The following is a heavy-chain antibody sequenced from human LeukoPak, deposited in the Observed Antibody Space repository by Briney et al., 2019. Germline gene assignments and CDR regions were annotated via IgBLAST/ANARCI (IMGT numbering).Heavy chain of an antibody. D-gene: IGHD3-9*01. CDR2: ISYDGSNK. J-gene: IGHJ3*02. V-gene: IGHV3-30*04. CDR3: ARGPWYYDISRDAFDI. Sequence: GGSLRLSCAASGFTFSSYAMHWVRQAPGKGLEWVAVISYDGSNKYYADSVKGRFTISRDNSKNTLYLQMNSLRAEDTAVYYCARGPWYYDISRDAFDIWGQGTMVTVSS. CDR1: GFTFSSYA.